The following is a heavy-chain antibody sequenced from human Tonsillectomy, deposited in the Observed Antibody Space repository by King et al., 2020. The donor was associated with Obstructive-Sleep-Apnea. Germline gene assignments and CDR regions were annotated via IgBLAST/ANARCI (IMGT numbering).Heavy chain of an antibody. Sequence: DVQLVESGGGLVQPGGSQRLSCAASGFTFSDYNMHWVRQAPGKGLEWISYISSSSGTLDYADSVKGRFTISRDNAKNSLYLQMNSLRAEDTAVYYCARGGGIQLWFKGYYWGQGTLVTVSS. CDR3: ARGGGIQLWFKGYY. V-gene: IGHV3-48*04. CDR1: GFTFSDYN. J-gene: IGHJ4*02. CDR2: ISSSSGTL. D-gene: IGHD5-18*01.